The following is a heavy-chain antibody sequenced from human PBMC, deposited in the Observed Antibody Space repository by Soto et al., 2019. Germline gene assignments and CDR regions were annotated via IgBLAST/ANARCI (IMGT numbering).Heavy chain of an antibody. D-gene: IGHD5-12*01. Sequence: QVQLVQSGAEVKKPGSSVKVSCKASGGTFSSYAISWVRQAPGQGLEWMGGIIPIFGTANYAQKFQGRVTITADESTSTAYMELSSLRSEDTAVYYCARYPVSGYDYYHYYGMDVWGQGTTVTVSS. CDR2: IIPIFGTA. CDR3: ARYPVSGYDYYHYYGMDV. CDR1: GGTFSSYA. J-gene: IGHJ6*02. V-gene: IGHV1-69*01.